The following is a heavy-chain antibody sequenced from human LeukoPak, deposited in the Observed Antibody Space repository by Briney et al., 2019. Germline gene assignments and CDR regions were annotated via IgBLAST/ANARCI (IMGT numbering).Heavy chain of an antibody. CDR2: IHISGVV. V-gene: IGHV4-59*12. J-gene: IGHJ4*02. Sequence: PSETLSLTCTVSGSMGGYYWNWIRQSPGQGLEWIAYIHISGVVNYNPSLKSRVTMSVDTSKNQFSLKLSSVTAADTAVYYCARSVVMMGYIGLNFDYWGQGTLVTVSS. CDR3: ARSVVMMGYIGLNFDY. D-gene: IGHD3-22*01. CDR1: GSMGGYY.